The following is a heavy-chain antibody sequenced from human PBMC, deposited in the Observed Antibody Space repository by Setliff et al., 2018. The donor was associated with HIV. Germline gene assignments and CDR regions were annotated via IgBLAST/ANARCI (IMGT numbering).Heavy chain of an antibody. CDR2: IYYSGST. V-gene: IGHV4-61*01. J-gene: IGHJ4*02. Sequence: PSETLSLTCTVSGGSVSSGSYYWSWIRQPPGKGLEWIGYIYYSGSTKHNPSLKSRVTISLDTSKNQFSLKLTSVTAADTAVYYCARYSPRGYYDSSASTTYQTQFDYWGQGTLVTVSS. D-gene: IGHD3-22*01. CDR1: GGSVSSGSYY. CDR3: ARYSPRGYYDSSASTTYQTQFDY.